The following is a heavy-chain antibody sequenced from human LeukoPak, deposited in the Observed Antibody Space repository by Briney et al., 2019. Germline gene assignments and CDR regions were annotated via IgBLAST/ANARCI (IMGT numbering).Heavy chain of an antibody. J-gene: IGHJ4*02. Sequence: GGSLRLSCAASGFTFSSYSMNWVRQAPGKGLEWVSSISSSSSYIYYADSVKGRFTISRDNAKNSLYLQMNSLRAEDTAVYYCARHLGAAAGFSNWGQGTLVTVSS. CDR3: ARHLGAAAGFSN. CDR2: ISSSSSYI. D-gene: IGHD6-13*01. V-gene: IGHV3-21*01. CDR1: GFTFSSYS.